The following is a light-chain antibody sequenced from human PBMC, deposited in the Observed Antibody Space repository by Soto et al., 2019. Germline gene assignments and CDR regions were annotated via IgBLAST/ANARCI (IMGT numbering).Light chain of an antibody. J-gene: IGLJ1*01. CDR3: GTWDSSLSRYV. CDR1: SSNIGNNY. CDR2: ENN. V-gene: IGLV1-51*02. Sequence: QSVLTQPPSVSAAPGQKVTISCSGSSSNIGNNYVSWYQQLPGTAPKLLIYENNKRPSGIPDRFSGSKSGTSATLGITGLQTGDEADYYCGTWDSSLSRYVFGTGTKLTVL.